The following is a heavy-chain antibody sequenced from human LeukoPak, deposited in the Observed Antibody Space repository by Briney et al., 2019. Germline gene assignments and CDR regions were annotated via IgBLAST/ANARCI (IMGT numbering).Heavy chain of an antibody. Sequence: GGSLRLSCAASGFTFSSYGMHWVRQAPGKGLEWVAVISYDGSNKYYADSVKGRFTISRDNSKNTLYLQMNSLRAEDTAAYYCAKPSDVWGKGTTVTISS. CDR3: AKPSDV. J-gene: IGHJ6*04. CDR1: GFTFSSYG. CDR2: ISYDGSNK. V-gene: IGHV3-30*18.